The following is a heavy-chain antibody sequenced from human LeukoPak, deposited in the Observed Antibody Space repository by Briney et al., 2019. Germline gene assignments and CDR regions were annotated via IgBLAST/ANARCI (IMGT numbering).Heavy chain of an antibody. CDR1: GYTFTGYY. CDR3: ARGRVSMVRGVRNWFDP. D-gene: IGHD3-10*01. Sequence: ASVKVSCKASGYTFTGYYMHWVRQAPGQGLEWMGWINPNSGGTNYAQKFQGKVTMTRDTSISTAYMEPSRLRSDDTAVYYCARGRVSMVRGVRNWFDPWGQGTLVTVSS. J-gene: IGHJ5*02. CDR2: INPNSGGT. V-gene: IGHV1-2*02.